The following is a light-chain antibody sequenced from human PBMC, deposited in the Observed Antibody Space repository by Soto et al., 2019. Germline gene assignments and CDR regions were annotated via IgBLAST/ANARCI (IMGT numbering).Light chain of an antibody. CDR1: SSNIGTNA. Sequence: QSVLTPPPSASGTPGQRVTISCSGGSSNIGTNAVNWYQHVPGTAPKLLIYNNDRRPSGVPDRFSASKSGTSASLAISGLQSAEEADYYCSTWDDSLDGPVFGGGTKLTVL. CDR2: NND. CDR3: STWDDSLDGPV. V-gene: IGLV1-44*01. J-gene: IGLJ2*01.